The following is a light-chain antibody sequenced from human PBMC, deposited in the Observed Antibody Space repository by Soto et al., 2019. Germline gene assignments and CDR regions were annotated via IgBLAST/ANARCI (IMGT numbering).Light chain of an antibody. Sequence: QSVLTQPASVSGSLGQSITISCTGTSSDVGTYEYVSWYQQHPGKVPKLMIYEVSYRPSGVSNRFSGSKSGNTASLSISGLQAEDEADYYCSSLTSSITYVFGTGTKLTVL. V-gene: IGLV2-14*01. CDR1: SSDVGTYEY. CDR2: EVS. J-gene: IGLJ1*01. CDR3: SSLTSSITYV.